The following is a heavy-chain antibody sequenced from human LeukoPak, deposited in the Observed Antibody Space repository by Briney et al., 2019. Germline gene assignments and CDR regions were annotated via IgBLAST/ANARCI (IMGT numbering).Heavy chain of an antibody. CDR3: ARPYDSSGYYYVSRSYYFDY. J-gene: IGHJ4*02. Sequence: GASVKVSCKASGYTFTSYGISWVRQAPGQGLKWMGWISAYNGNTNYAQKLRGRVTMTTDTSTSTAYMELRSLRSDDTAVYYCARPYDSSGYYYVSRSYYFDYWGQGTLVTVSS. V-gene: IGHV1-18*01. D-gene: IGHD3-22*01. CDR2: ISAYNGNT. CDR1: GYTFTSYG.